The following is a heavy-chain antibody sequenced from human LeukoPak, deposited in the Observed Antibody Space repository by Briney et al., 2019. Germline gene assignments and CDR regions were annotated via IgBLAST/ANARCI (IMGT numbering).Heavy chain of an antibody. D-gene: IGHD3-16*01. J-gene: IGHJ4*02. CDR2: IKQDGSEK. Sequence: GGSLRLSCAASGFTFSSYWMSWVRQAPGKGLEWVANIKQDGSEKKCLDSVKGRFTISRDNAQNSLYLQMNSLRVEDTAVYYCTRSLDEWGQGTLVTVSS. CDR1: GFTFSSYW. V-gene: IGHV3-7*02. CDR3: TRSLDE.